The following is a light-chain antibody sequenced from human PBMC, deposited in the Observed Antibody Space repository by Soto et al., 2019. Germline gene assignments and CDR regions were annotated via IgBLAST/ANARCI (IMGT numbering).Light chain of an antibody. J-gene: IGLJ1*01. CDR1: SSDVGDYDY. CDR2: EVN. CDR3: ASYAGNSCYV. V-gene: IGLV2-8*01. Sequence: QSVLTQPPSASGSPGQSVTISCTGVSSDVGDYDYVLWYQQYPGKAPKVIIFEVNKRPSGVPDRFSGSKSGNTASLTVSGLQAEDEAVYYCASYAGNSCYVFVTGTKVTVL.